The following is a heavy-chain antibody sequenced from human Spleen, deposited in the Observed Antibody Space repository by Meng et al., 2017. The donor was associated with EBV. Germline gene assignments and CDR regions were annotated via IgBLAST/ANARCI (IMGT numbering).Heavy chain of an antibody. CDR1: GGSFSGYY. J-gene: IGHJ4*02. D-gene: IGHD5-12*01. V-gene: IGHV4-34*01. Sequence: QVQLQEGGAGLLKASESLSLTCAVYGGSFSGYYWTWIRQPPGKGLEWIGDINYSGGTNYNPSLKGRVSISVDMSKNQFSLNLRSATAADTAVYYCARGEYSGYNYPDWGQGTLVTASS. CDR2: INYSGGT. CDR3: ARGEYSGYNYPD.